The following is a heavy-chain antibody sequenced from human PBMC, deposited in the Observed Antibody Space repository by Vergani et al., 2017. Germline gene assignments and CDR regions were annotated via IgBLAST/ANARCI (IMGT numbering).Heavy chain of an antibody. CDR3: ARDPKSYCSGGSCFSVWGAFDI. V-gene: IGHV4-4*03. J-gene: IGHJ3*02. CDR2: ISHSGST. D-gene: IGHD2-15*01. CDR1: GDSFRSNKW. Sequence: QVQLQESGPGLVKPPGTLSLTCAVSGDSFRSNKWWAWVRQSPGKTLEWIGVISHSGSTTYNPSLKGRVTLSLDTSKNQFSLRLSSLTAADPAVYYCARDPKSYCSGGSCFSVWGAFDIWGRGTTVTVSS.